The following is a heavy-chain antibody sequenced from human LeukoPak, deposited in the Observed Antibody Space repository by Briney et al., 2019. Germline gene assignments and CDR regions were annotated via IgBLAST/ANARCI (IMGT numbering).Heavy chain of an antibody. D-gene: IGHD4-17*01. J-gene: IGHJ3*02. CDR2: ISDDGSRQ. CDR1: GFTFSNYA. Sequence: PGRSLRLSCAATGFTFSNYAIHWGRRAPGKGLEWVAFISDDGSRQHYADSVKGRFTISRDNSKNTLNLQMNSLRAEDTAVYYCARGDYDAFDIWGPGTMVAVSS. CDR3: ARGDYDAFDI. V-gene: IGHV3-30-3*01.